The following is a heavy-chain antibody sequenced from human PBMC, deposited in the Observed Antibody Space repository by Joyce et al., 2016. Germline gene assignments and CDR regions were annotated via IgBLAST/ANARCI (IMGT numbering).Heavy chain of an antibody. CDR2: INRSGST. CDR3: VRGVDV. Sequence: QVQLQQWGAGLLKPSQTLSLTCAVFGDSSSGYYWTWFRQTPGKGLEWIGEINRSGSTNYNPSLRSRVTILVDASKNQFSLEVITVTAADTGVYYCVRGVDVWGKGTTVIVSS. V-gene: IGHV4-34*01. CDR1: GDSSSGYY. J-gene: IGHJ6*04.